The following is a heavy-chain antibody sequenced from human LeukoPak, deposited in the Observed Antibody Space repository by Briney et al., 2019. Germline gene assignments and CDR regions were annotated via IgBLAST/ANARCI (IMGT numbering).Heavy chain of an antibody. V-gene: IGHV4-39*07. CDR1: GGSISSSSYY. J-gene: IGHJ1*01. Sequence: SETLSLTCTVSGGSISSSSYYWGWIRQPPGKGLEWIGSIYYSGSTYYNPSLKSRVTISVDTSKNQFSLKLSSVTAADTAVYYCARGADGREEYFQHWGQGTLVTVSS. CDR2: IYYSGST. CDR3: ARGADGREEYFQH. D-gene: IGHD5-24*01.